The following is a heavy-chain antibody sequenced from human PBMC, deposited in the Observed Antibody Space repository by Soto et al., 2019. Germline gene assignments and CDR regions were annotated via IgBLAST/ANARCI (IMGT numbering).Heavy chain of an antibody. D-gene: IGHD6-13*01. Sequence: PSETLSLTCTVSGGSISSYYWNWIRQPPGKTLEWIGSIYYTGGTNYNPSLKSRVTISVDTSKNHFSLKFNSLTAADTAVYYCASGTLRTIAGPDSWGQGTLVTVSS. CDR3: ASGTLRTIAGPDS. J-gene: IGHJ4*02. V-gene: IGHV4-59*01. CDR1: GGSISSYY. CDR2: IYYTGGT.